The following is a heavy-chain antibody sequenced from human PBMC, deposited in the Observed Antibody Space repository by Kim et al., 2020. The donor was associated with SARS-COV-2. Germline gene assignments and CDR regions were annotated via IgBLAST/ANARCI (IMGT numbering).Heavy chain of an antibody. Sequence: SVKVSCKASGGTFSNYAISWVRQAPGQGLEWMGGIIPIFGTANYAQKFRGRVTITADESTSTVYMDLSSLRSEDTAVYYCAKVQLNDYGDYYDAFDIWGQGTMVTVSS. V-gene: IGHV1-69*13. CDR3: AKVQLNDYGDYYDAFDI. CDR1: GGTFSNYA. J-gene: IGHJ3*02. CDR2: IIPIFGTA. D-gene: IGHD4-17*01.